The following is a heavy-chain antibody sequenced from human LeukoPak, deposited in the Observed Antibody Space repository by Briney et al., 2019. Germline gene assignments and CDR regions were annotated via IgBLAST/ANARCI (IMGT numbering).Heavy chain of an antibody. CDR1: GYSISSGYY. D-gene: IGHD5-18*01. V-gene: IGHV4-61*01. Sequence: SETLSLTCTVSGYSISSGYYWGWIRQPPGKGLEWIGYIYYSGSTNYNPSLKSRVTISVDTSKNQFSLKLSSVTAADTAVCYCAREGRGYSPRYYYMDVWGKGTTVTVSS. J-gene: IGHJ6*03. CDR3: AREGRGYSPRYYYMDV. CDR2: IYYSGST.